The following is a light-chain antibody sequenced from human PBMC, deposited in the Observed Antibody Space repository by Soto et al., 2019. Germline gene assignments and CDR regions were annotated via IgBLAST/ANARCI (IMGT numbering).Light chain of an antibody. CDR2: DVS. Sequence: QSALTQPASASGSPGQSITISCTGTSSDVGGYNYVSWYQQHPGKAPKLMIYDVSNRPSGVSNRFSGSKSGNTASLTISGLQAEDEADYYCSSYTSSSTLAVFGGGTKVTVL. CDR3: SSYTSSSTLAV. V-gene: IGLV2-14*01. J-gene: IGLJ2*01. CDR1: SSDVGGYNY.